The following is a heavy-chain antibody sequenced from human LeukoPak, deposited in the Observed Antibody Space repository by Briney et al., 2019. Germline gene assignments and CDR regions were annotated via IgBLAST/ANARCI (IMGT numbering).Heavy chain of an antibody. Sequence: GASVKVSCKASGYTFTGYYMHWVRQAPGQGREWMGWINPNSGGTNYAQKFQGRVTMTRDTSISTAYMELSRLRSDDTAVYYCARVPRIQLWPATDYWGQGTLVTVSS. CDR3: ARVPRIQLWPATDY. J-gene: IGHJ4*02. CDR1: GYTFTGYY. D-gene: IGHD5-18*01. V-gene: IGHV1-2*02. CDR2: INPNSGGT.